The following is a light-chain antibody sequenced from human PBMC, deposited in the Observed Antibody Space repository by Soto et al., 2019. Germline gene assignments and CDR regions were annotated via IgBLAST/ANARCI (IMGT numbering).Light chain of an antibody. V-gene: IGKV1-39*01. CDR3: QQSFNVPRT. CDR1: QNIGIF. CDR2: AAS. J-gene: IGKJ1*01. Sequence: DIQLTQSPLSVSASFGDRVTVSCRTSQNIGIFLNWYHQKPGKAPNLLLYAASALHAGVPSRFSGSGSGTEFTLTFSGLQPEDLATYFCQQSFNVPRTFGQGTK.